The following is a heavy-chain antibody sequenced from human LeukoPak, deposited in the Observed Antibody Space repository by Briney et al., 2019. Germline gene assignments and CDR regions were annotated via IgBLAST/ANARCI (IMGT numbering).Heavy chain of an antibody. CDR1: GGSISSYY. CDR3: AREVGGSYYGVYFDY. V-gene: IGHV4-59*01. D-gene: IGHD1-26*01. CDR2: IYYSGST. Sequence: PSETLSLTCTVSGGSISSYYWSWIRQPPGKGLEWIGFIYYSGSTHYNPSLKSRVTISVDTSKNQFSLKLSSVTAADTAVYYCAREVGGSYYGVYFDYWGQGTLVTVSS. J-gene: IGHJ4*02.